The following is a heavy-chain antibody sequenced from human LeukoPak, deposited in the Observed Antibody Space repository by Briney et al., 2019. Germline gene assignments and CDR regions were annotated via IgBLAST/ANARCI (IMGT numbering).Heavy chain of an antibody. V-gene: IGHV4-59*01. J-gene: IGHJ2*01. Sequence: PSETLSLTCTVSGGSISSYYWSWIRQPPGKGLEWIGYIYYSGSTNYNPSLKSRVTISVDTSKNQFSLKLSSATAADTAVYYCARVIDGYSYGYGYFDLWGRGTLVTVSS. CDR1: GGSISSYY. CDR2: IYYSGST. CDR3: ARVIDGYSYGYGYFDL. D-gene: IGHD5-18*01.